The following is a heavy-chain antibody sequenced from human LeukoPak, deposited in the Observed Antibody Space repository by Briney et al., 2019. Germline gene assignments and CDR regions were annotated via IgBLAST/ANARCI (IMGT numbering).Heavy chain of an antibody. V-gene: IGHV3-30*18. CDR1: GFTSNSYG. CDR2: ISYDGSNT. Sequence: SLRLSCAASGFTSNSYGIYWVRQAPGKGLELVAVISYDGSNTYYADSVKGRFTISRDNSKNTLYLQMNSLRAEDTALYYCAKAYYPRDDSGWYQVFDIWGQGTTVTVSS. J-gene: IGHJ3*02. CDR3: AKAYYPRDDSGWYQVFDI. D-gene: IGHD6-19*01.